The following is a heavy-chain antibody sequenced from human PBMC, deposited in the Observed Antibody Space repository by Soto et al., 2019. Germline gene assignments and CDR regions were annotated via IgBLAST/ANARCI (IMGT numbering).Heavy chain of an antibody. Sequence: GGSLRLSCAASGFTLSSYEMNWVRQAPGKGLEWVSYISSSGSTIYYADSVKGRFTISRDNAKNSLYLQMNSLRAEDTAVYYCARVGTLIYYFDYWGQGTLVTVSS. D-gene: IGHD1-1*01. V-gene: IGHV3-48*03. CDR1: GFTLSSYE. CDR2: ISSSGSTI. CDR3: ARVGTLIYYFDY. J-gene: IGHJ4*02.